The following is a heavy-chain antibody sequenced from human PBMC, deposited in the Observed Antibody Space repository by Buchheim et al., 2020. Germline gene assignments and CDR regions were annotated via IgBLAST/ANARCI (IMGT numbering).Heavy chain of an antibody. Sequence: QVQLQESGPGLVKPSETLSLTCTVSGGSTNSYYWSWIRQPPGKGLEWIGYIHNSGSTNYNPSLKSRVTISVDTSKNQFSLKLSSVTAADTAVYYCARDRGSGTYNWFDPWGQGTL. J-gene: IGHJ5*02. CDR3: ARDRGSGTYNWFDP. CDR1: GGSTNSYY. V-gene: IGHV4-4*08. D-gene: IGHD3-10*01. CDR2: IHNSGST.